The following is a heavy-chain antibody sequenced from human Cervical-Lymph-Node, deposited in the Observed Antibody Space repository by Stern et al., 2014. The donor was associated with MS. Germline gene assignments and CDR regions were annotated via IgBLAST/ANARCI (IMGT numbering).Heavy chain of an antibody. D-gene: IGHD6-19*01. J-gene: IGHJ4*02. Sequence: EVQLVESGGGLVKPGGSLRLSCAASGFTFSNAWMSWVRQAPGKGLEWVGRIKSKTDGGTTEHAAHAKGSIPISRSHYKTTLNMQMNSLKTEDTAVYYCHIAVAGPFDYWGQGTLVTVSS. V-gene: IGHV3-15*01. CDR2: IKSKTDGGTT. CDR1: GFTFSNAW. CDR3: HIAVAGPFDY.